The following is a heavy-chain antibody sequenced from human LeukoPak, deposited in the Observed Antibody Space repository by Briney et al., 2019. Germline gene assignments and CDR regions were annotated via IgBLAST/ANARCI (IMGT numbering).Heavy chain of an antibody. V-gene: IGHV3-23*01. CDR1: GFTFSECW. J-gene: IGHJ4*02. CDR3: AKDRGVATRAIFDY. Sequence: PGGSLRLSCAASGFTFSECWLSWVRQAPGKGLEWVSAISGSGGSTYYADSVKGRFTISRDTSKNTLYLQMNSLRAEDTAVYYCAKDRGVATRAIFDYWGQGTLVTVSS. D-gene: IGHD5-12*01. CDR2: ISGSGGST.